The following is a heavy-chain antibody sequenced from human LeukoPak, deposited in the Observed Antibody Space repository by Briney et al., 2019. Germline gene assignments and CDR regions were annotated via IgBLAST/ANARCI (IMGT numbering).Heavy chain of an antibody. CDR2: INWNGGST. CDR3: ARDRVVVATTKPPFGYFEL. CDR1: GFTLDDYD. V-gene: IGHV3-20*04. D-gene: IGHD2-15*01. J-gene: IGHJ2*01. Sequence: GGSLRLSCAASGFTLDDYDMSWVRQATGKGLEWVSGINWNGGSTGYVDSVKVRFTSARDNAKNSLFLHMNGRRVEDTALYYCARDRVVVATTKPPFGYFELWGRGTRVTVSS.